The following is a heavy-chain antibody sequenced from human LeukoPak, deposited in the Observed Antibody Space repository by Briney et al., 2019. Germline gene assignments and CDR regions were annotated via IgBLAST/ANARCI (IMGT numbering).Heavy chain of an antibody. J-gene: IGHJ6*02. V-gene: IGHV3-23*01. CDR2: ISGSGGST. CDR1: GFTFSSYA. CDR3: ARRMIPQRYYYYYGMDV. Sequence: GGSLRLSCAASGFTFSSYAMSWVRQAPGKGPEWVSAISGSGGSTYYADSVKGRFTISRDNSKNTLYLQMNSLRAEDTAVYYCARRMIPQRYYYYYGMDVWGQGTTVTVSS. D-gene: IGHD3-22*01.